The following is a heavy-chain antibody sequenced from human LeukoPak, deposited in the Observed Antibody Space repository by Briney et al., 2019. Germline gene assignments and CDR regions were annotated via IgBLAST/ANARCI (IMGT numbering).Heavy chain of an antibody. V-gene: IGHV4-4*07. CDR3: ASNIDDSTGY. CDR1: GGSISSYF. J-gene: IGHJ4*02. CDR2: IYTSGNT. D-gene: IGHD3-3*01. Sequence: SETLSLTCTVSGGSISSYFWSWIRQPAGKGLEWIGRIYTSGNTNYNPSLKSRVTMSLDTSKKQFSLKLSSVTAADTAMYYCASNIDDSTGYWGQGTLVTVSS.